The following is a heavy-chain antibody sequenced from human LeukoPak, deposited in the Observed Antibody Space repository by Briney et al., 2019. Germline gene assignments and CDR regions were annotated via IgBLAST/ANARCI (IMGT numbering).Heavy chain of an antibody. J-gene: IGHJ5*02. CDR1: GGSINNYH. D-gene: IGHD1/OR15-1a*01. CDR3: ARETNNWNDV. Sequence: PSETLSLTCTVSGGSINNYHWSWIRQPPGKGLEWIGYIYYTGSTNYNPSLKSRVTISVDTSKNQFSLKLRSVTAADTAVYYCARETNNWNDVWGQGTLVTVSS. CDR2: IYYTGST. V-gene: IGHV4-59*01.